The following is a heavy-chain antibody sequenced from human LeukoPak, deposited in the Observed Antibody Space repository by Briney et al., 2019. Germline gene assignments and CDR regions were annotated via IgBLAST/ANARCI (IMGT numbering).Heavy chain of an antibody. D-gene: IGHD2-21*01. J-gene: IGHJ3*02. CDR3: ARLAYSITWYGFDI. Sequence: PGGSLKLSCAASGFSFSGSAIHWVRQASGKGLEWIGRITTKANNYATVYAASVTGRFTISRDDSQNMAYLQMSSLKTDDSAVYYCARLAYSITWYGFDIWGQGTMVTVSS. CDR1: GFSFSGSA. V-gene: IGHV3-73*01. CDR2: ITTKANNYAT.